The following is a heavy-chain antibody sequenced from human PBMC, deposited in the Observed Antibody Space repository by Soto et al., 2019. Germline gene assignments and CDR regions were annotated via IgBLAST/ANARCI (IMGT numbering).Heavy chain of an antibody. CDR1: GYYFNRNW. Sequence: EVQLVQSGGEVRGPGESLKISCKGSGYYFNRNWIAWVRQMPGRGLEWMGIIFPSDSDTRYSPSFQGQVTMSADTSISTAYLEWTSLKASDSAMYYCARLLPPNFYGSGSHFDYWGQGTLVTVSS. D-gene: IGHD3-10*01. V-gene: IGHV5-51*03. J-gene: IGHJ4*02. CDR2: IFPSDSDT. CDR3: ARLLPPNFYGSGSHFDY.